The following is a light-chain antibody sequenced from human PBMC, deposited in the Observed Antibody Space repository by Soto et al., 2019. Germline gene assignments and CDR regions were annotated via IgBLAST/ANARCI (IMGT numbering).Light chain of an antibody. CDR3: AAWDDSLSGV. CDR2: RND. Sequence: QSVLTQPPSASGTPGQRVTISCSGSSSNIGSNYVYWYQQLPGTAPKLLIYRNDERPSGVPDRFSGSKSGTSASLAIRGLRSEDEADYYCAAWDDSLSGVFGGGTKFTVL. V-gene: IGLV1-47*01. J-gene: IGLJ3*02. CDR1: SSNIGSNY.